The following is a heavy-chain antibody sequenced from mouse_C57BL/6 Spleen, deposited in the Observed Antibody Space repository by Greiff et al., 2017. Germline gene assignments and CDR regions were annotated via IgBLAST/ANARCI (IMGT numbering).Heavy chain of an antibody. CDR1: GYTFTSYW. Sequence: VQLQQPGAELVKPGASVKLSCKASGYTFTSYWMHWVKQRPGQGLEWIGMIHPNSGSTNYNEKFKSKATLTVDKSSSTAYMQISSLTSENSAVYYCAREGFLRAMDYWGQGTSVTVSS. CDR3: AREGFLRAMDY. V-gene: IGHV1-64*01. J-gene: IGHJ4*01. D-gene: IGHD1-1*01. CDR2: IHPNSGST.